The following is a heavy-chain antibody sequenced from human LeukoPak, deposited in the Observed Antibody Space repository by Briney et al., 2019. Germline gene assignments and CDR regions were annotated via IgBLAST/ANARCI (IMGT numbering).Heavy chain of an antibody. CDR2: ISYDGSTK. CDR3: AREMWQYRPSSTSCQA. D-gene: IGHD2-2*01. CDR1: GFSFSSHA. J-gene: IGHJ5*02. Sequence: GGSLRLSCAASGFSFSSHAMHWVRQAPGKGLEWVAFISYDGSTKTYADSVKGRFTTSRDISLHLQMNSLRAEDTAVYYCAREMWQYRPSSTSCQAWGQGTLVTVSS. V-gene: IGHV3-30*12.